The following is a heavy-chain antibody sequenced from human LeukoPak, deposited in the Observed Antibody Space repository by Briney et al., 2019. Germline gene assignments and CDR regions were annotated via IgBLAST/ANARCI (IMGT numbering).Heavy chain of an antibody. V-gene: IGHV1-18*01. J-gene: IGHJ4*02. Sequence: GASVKVSCKASGYTFTSYGISWVRQAPGQGLEWMGWISAYNGNTNYAQKLQGRVTMTTDTSTSTAYMELRSLRSDDAAVYYCARDRGSSGSYMDYFDYWGQGTLVTVSS. CDR1: GYTFTSYG. D-gene: IGHD6-19*01. CDR3: ARDRGSSGSYMDYFDY. CDR2: ISAYNGNT.